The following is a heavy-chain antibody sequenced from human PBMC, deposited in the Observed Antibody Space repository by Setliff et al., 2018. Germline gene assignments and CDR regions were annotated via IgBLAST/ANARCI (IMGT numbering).Heavy chain of an antibody. D-gene: IGHD3-10*01. CDR1: GDSISNYY. V-gene: IGHV4-4*07. CDR3: AASRAYTGAVEEWFLPKTFDF. CDR2: IYVTEST. J-gene: IGHJ4*02. Sequence: ETLSLTCTVSGDSISNYYWDWIRQPAGKGLEWIGRIYVTESTKYNPSLKSRVTLSIDTSKNQFSLKLSSVTAADAALYYCAASRAYTGAVEEWFLPKTFDFWGQG.